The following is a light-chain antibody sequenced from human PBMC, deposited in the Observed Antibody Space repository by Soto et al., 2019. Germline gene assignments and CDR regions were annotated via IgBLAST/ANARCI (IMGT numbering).Light chain of an antibody. CDR2: GAS. V-gene: IGKV3-15*01. CDR1: QSISSK. CDR3: QEYNNWRPIT. J-gene: IGKJ4*01. Sequence: IVMTQSPATLSVSPGERATLSCRASQSISSKLAWYQQKPGQAPRPLIYGASTRATGIPVRFSGSGSGTEFTLTITSLQSEDFAVYYCQEYNNWRPITFGGGTKVDIK.